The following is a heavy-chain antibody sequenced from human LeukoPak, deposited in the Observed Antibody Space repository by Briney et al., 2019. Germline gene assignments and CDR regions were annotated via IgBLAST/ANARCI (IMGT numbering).Heavy chain of an antibody. Sequence: GGSLRLSCAASGFTFSSYAMSWVRQAPGKGLEWVSAISGSGGSTYYADSAKGRFTISRDNSKNTLYLQMNSLRAEDTAVYYCAKALTYYYDSSGYYSVNAFDIWGQGTMVTVSS. D-gene: IGHD3-22*01. J-gene: IGHJ3*02. CDR3: AKALTYYYDSSGYYSVNAFDI. CDR2: ISGSGGST. V-gene: IGHV3-23*01. CDR1: GFTFSSYA.